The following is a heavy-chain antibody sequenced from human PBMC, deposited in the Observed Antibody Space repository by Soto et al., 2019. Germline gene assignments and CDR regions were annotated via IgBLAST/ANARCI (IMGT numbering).Heavy chain of an antibody. J-gene: IGHJ4*02. V-gene: IGHV4-59*04. D-gene: IGHD2-8*01. CDR1: GGSISSYY. CDR2: IYYSGGT. CDR3: ARLDAVSYFDY. Sequence: PSETLSLTCTVSGGSISSYYWSWIRQPPGKGLEWIGYIYYSGGTYYNPSLKSRVTISLDPSKNQFSLKLRSVTAADTAVYYCARLDAVSYFDYWGQGTQVTVSS.